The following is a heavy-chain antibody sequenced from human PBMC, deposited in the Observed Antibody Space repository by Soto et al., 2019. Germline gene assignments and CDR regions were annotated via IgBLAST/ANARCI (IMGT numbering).Heavy chain of an antibody. Sequence: GGSLRLSCAASGFTFSSYGMHWVRQAPGKGLEWVAVISYDGSNKYYADSVKGRFTISRDNSKNTLYLQMNSLRAEDTAVYYCAKFEIAAAPPGGWGQGTLVTVSS. CDR2: ISYDGSNK. J-gene: IGHJ4*02. D-gene: IGHD6-13*01. V-gene: IGHV3-30*18. CDR3: AKFEIAAAPPGG. CDR1: GFTFSSYG.